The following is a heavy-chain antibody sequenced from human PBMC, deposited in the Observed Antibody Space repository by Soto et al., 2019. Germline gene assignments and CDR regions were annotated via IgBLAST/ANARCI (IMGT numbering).Heavy chain of an antibody. V-gene: IGHV4-30-4*01. CDR1: GGSISSGDYY. CDR3: ARVGEYCSSASCYTAHP. CDR2: IYYSGST. J-gene: IGHJ5*02. Sequence: PSETLSLTCTVSGGSISSGDYYWSWIRQPPGKGLEWIGYIYYSGSTYYNPSLKSRVTISVDTSKNQFSLKLSSVTAADTAVYYCARVGEYCSSASCYTAHPCGQGPLVTVYS. D-gene: IGHD2-2*02.